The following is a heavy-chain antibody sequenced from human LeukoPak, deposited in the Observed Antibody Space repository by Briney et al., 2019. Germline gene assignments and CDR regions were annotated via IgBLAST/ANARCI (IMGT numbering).Heavy chain of an antibody. V-gene: IGHV1-69*05. CDR2: IIPIFGTA. CDR3: ARANGYCSGGSCYSEINWFDP. Sequence: AVKVSCKASGGTFSSYAISWVRQAPGQGLEWMGGIIPIFGTANYAQKVQGRVTITTDESTSTAYMELSSLRSEDTAVYYCARANGYCSGGSCYSEINWFDPWGQGTLVTVSS. J-gene: IGHJ5*02. CDR1: GGTFSSYA. D-gene: IGHD2-15*01.